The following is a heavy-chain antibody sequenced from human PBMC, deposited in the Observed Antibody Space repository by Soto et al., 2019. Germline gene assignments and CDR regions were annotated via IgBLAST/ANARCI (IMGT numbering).Heavy chain of an antibody. Sequence: VQVLESGGGLVQPGGLLRLSCAASRLSFSSYAMSWVRQARGKGQEWVSAISNTGGSTYYADSVKGRFTTSRDNSKNTLHLQMNSVRAEDTAVYSCAKAQGGRLRDRYFDLWGRGTLVTVSS. CDR2: ISNTGGST. CDR3: AKAQGGRLRDRYFDL. D-gene: IGHD4-17*01. J-gene: IGHJ2*01. CDR1: RLSFSSYA. V-gene: IGHV3-23*01.